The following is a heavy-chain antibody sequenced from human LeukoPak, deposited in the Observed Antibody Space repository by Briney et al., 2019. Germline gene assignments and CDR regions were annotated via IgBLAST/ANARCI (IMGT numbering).Heavy chain of an antibody. CDR1: GFTVSSNY. CDR3: AKGAHEWLLVY. Sequence: PGGSLRLSCAASGFTVSSNYMSWVRQAPGKGLEWVSAISGSGGSTYYADSVKGRFTISRDNSKNTLYLQMNSLRAEDTAVYYCAKGAHEWLLVYWGQGTLVTVSS. D-gene: IGHD3-3*01. J-gene: IGHJ4*02. CDR2: ISGSGGST. V-gene: IGHV3-23*01.